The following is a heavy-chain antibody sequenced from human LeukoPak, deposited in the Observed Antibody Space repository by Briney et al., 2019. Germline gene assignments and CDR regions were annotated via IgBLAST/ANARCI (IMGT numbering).Heavy chain of an antibody. V-gene: IGHV1-18*01. CDR1: GYTFTSYG. Sequence: GASVKVSCKASGYTFTSYGISWVRQAPGQGLEWMGWISAYNGNTNYAQKLQGRVTMTTDTSTSTAYMELRSLRSDGTAVYYCARIGEFYGSGSYYNPYYYYYMDVWGKGTTVTVSS. J-gene: IGHJ6*03. CDR2: ISAYNGNT. CDR3: ARIGEFYGSGSYYNPYYYYYMDV. D-gene: IGHD3-10*01.